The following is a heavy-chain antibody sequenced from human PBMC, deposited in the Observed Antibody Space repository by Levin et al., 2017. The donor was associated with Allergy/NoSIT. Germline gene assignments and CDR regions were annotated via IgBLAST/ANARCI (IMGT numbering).Heavy chain of an antibody. Sequence: SCAASGFTFSSYGMHWVRQAPGKGLEWVAVISYDGSNKYYADSVKGRFTISRDNSKNTLYLQMNSLRAEDTAVYYCAKSLKHSGAYYYYGMDVWGQGTTVTVSS. J-gene: IGHJ6*02. D-gene: IGHD6-19*01. V-gene: IGHV3-30*18. CDR1: GFTFSSYG. CDR3: AKSLKHSGAYYYYGMDV. CDR2: ISYDGSNK.